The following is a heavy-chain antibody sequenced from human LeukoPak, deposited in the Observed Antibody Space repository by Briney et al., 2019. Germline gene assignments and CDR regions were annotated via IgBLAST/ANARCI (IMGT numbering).Heavy chain of an antibody. D-gene: IGHD6-19*01. J-gene: IGHJ5*02. V-gene: IGHV1-8*01. Sequence: GASVKVPCKASGYTFTSYDINWVRQATGQRLEWMGWMNPNRCNTGYAKKFQGRVTMTRNTSMSTAYLELSSLRSENSAVYYCARGPGNNTGWSAGMPKGWFDPWGQGTLVTVSS. CDR1: GYTFTSYD. CDR3: ARGPGNNTGWSAGMPKGWFDP. CDR2: MNPNRCNT.